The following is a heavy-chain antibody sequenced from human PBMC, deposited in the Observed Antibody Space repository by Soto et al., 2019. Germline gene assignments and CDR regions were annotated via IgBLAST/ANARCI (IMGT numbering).Heavy chain of an antibody. J-gene: IGHJ3*02. Sequence: GGSLRLSCAASGFTVSRNYMSWVRQTPGKGLEWVSVIYTSGNTYYADSVKGRFTISRDNSKNTLYLQMNSLRAEDTALYYCARDRDSSGYKPHDAFDIWGLGTMVTVSS. D-gene: IGHD3-22*01. CDR2: IYTSGNT. CDR1: GFTVSRNY. CDR3: ARDRDSSGYKPHDAFDI. V-gene: IGHV3-53*01.